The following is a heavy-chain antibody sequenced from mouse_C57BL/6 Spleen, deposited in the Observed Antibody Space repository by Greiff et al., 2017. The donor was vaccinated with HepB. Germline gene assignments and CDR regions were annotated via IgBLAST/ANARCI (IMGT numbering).Heavy chain of an antibody. CDR3: ARGVYYGSSYGDY. Sequence: QVQLKHSGPELVKPGASVKISCKASGYAFSSSWMNWVKQRPGKGLEWIGRIYPGDGDTNYNGKFKGKATLTADKSSSTAYMQLSSLTSEDSAVYFCARGVYYGSSYGDYWGQGTTLTVSS. D-gene: IGHD1-1*01. CDR1: GYAFSSSW. J-gene: IGHJ2*01. V-gene: IGHV1-82*01. CDR2: IYPGDGDT.